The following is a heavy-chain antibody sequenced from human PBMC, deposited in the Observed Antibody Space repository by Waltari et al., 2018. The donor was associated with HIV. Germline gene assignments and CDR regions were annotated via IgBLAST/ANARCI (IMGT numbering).Heavy chain of an antibody. J-gene: IGHJ4*02. V-gene: IGHV3-74*01. CDR1: VFTFSSSW. D-gene: IGHD3-10*01. CDR3: ARGFPLLDY. CDR2: INIDGTNI. Sequence: EVQLVVSGGGLVRPGGSLRLSCAASVFTFSSSWMDWVRQDPGKGLVWVSDINIDGTNINYADSVKGRFTISRDNAKNTLFLQMKNLGAEDTAVYYCARGFPLLDYWGQGTLVTVSS.